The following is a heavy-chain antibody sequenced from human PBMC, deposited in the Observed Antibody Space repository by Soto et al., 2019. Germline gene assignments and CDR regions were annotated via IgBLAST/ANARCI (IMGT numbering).Heavy chain of an antibody. Sequence: SVKGSCKASGVTFSSYAISWVRQAPGQGLEWMGGIIPIFGTANYAQKFQGRVTITADESTSTAYMELRSLRSDDTAVYYCARKDYYDSSGYRRDFDYWGQGTLVTVSS. J-gene: IGHJ4*02. CDR3: ARKDYYDSSGYRRDFDY. D-gene: IGHD3-22*01. CDR2: IIPIFGTA. CDR1: GVTFSSYA. V-gene: IGHV1-69*01.